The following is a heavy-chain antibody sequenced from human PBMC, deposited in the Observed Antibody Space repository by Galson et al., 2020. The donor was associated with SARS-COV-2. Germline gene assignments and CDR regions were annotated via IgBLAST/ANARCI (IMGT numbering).Heavy chain of an antibody. CDR2: ISAYNGNT. J-gene: IGHJ6*02. D-gene: IGHD3-9*01. V-gene: IGHV1-18*01. CDR1: GYTFTSYG. CDR3: ARAGHFDWLLDYYYYYGMDV. Sequence: ASVKVSCKASGYTFTSYGISWVRQAPGQGLEWMGWISAYNGNTNYAQKLQGRVTMTTDTSTSTAYMELRSLRSDDTAVYYCARAGHFDWLLDYYYYYGMDVWGQGTTVTVSS.